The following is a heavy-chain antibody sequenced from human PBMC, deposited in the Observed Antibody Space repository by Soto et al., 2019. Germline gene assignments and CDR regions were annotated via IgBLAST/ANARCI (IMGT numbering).Heavy chain of an antibody. Sequence: EVQLVESGGGLVQPGGSLRLSCAASGFTFSNYWMYWVRQAPGKGLEWVSRINSDGSVSSYADSVKGRLTISRDNVKNTLYLPNDRLRAEDTAVYYCAIGDCVGGTCYSLAGSFYYYMDVWGKGTTVTVFS. D-gene: IGHD2-15*01. V-gene: IGHV3-74*02. CDR2: INSDGSVS. CDR3: AIGDCVGGTCYSLAGSFYYYMDV. CDR1: GFTFSNYW. J-gene: IGHJ6*03.